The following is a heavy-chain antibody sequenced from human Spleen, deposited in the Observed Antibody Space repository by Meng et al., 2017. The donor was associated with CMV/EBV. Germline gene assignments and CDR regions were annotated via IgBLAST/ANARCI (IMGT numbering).Heavy chain of an antibody. D-gene: IGHD3-10*01. Sequence: FHNYSISCVRQVPGKGLEWVSIISSSSRYKYYADSVKDRFTVSRGNAKNSLYLQMNSLRAEDTAVYYCARDHTPSGFGEVSQTYYFDFCGQGTLVTVSS. CDR3: ARDHTPSGFGEVSQTYYFDF. CDR1: FHNYS. J-gene: IGHJ4*02. V-gene: IGHV3-21*01. CDR2: ISSSSRYK.